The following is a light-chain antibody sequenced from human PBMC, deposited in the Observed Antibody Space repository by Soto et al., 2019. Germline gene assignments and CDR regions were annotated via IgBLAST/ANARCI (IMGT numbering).Light chain of an antibody. J-gene: IGKJ3*01. CDR1: QSISSF. Sequence: DIQMTQSPSSLSASVGDRVTITCRASQSISSFLNWYQQKLGKAPKLLIYVASSLQSGVPSRFSGSGSGTDFTLTISSLQPEDFATYYCQQANSFPLTFGPGTKVDIK. CDR3: QQANSFPLT. CDR2: VAS. V-gene: IGKV1-39*01.